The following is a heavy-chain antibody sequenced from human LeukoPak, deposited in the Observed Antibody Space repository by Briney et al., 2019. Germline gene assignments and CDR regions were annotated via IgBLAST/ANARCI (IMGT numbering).Heavy chain of an antibody. CDR1: GFTFSSYA. CDR3: ARHSRYCSGGSCYDIRWYYYYMDV. D-gene: IGHD2-15*01. CDR2: ISGSGGST. Sequence: GGSLRLSCAASGFTFSSYAMSWVRQAPGKGLEWVSAISGSGGSTYYADSVKGRFTISRDNSKNTLYLQMNSLRSEDTAVYYCARHSRYCSGGSCYDIRWYYYYMDVWGKGTTVTISS. V-gene: IGHV3-23*01. J-gene: IGHJ6*03.